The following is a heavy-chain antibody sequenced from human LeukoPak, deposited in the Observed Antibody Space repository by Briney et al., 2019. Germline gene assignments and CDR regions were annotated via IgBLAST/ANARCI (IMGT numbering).Heavy chain of an antibody. J-gene: IGHJ4*02. V-gene: IGHV3-21*01. D-gene: IGHD1-26*01. Sequence: GGSLRLSCAASDFIFSDYPVNWVRQAPGKGLEWVSSISSSSSYIYYADSVKGRFTISRDNAKNSLYLQMNSLRAEDTAVYYCARETSPRRVGALNYWGQGTLVTVSS. CDR2: ISSSSSYI. CDR1: DFIFSDYP. CDR3: ARETSPRRVGALNY.